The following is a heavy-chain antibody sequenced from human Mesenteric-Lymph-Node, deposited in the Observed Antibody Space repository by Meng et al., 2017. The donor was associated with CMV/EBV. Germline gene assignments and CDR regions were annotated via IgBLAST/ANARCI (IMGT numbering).Heavy chain of an antibody. J-gene: IGHJ4*02. V-gene: IGHV4-34*01. CDR3: ARDRGFCSGDKCYSSYFDY. D-gene: IGHD2-15*01. Sequence: GSLRLSCAVYGGSFSGYYWSWIRQPPGKGLEWIGEINHSGSTNYNPSLKSRVTISVDTSKNQFSLKLSSVTAADTAVYYCARDRGFCSGDKCYSSYFDYWGQGTLVTVSS. CDR2: INHSGST. CDR1: GGSFSGYY.